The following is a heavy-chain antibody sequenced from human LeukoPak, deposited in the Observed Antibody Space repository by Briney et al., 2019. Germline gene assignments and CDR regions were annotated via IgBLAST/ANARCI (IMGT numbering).Heavy chain of an antibody. D-gene: IGHD6-19*01. J-gene: IGHJ4*02. CDR3: ARIPDISVGPFDY. CDR1: DGSISSYY. V-gene: IGHV4-59*12. Sequence: SETLSLTCTVSDGSISSYYWTWIRQPPGKGLEWIGYVSYTGRTNYNPSLTSRLTISVDTSQKQFSLKLRSVTAADTAVYYCARIPDISVGPFDYWGQGVLVTVAS. CDR2: VSYTGRT.